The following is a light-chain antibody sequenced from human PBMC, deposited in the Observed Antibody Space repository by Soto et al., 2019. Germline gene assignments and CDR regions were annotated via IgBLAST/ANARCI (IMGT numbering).Light chain of an antibody. CDR2: DVS. Sequence: QSVLTQPPSVSGAPGQRVTISCTGSSSNIGADSDVSWYQQYPGKAPKLIIYDVSRRPSGVPDRFSGSKYGSTASLTISGLQAEDEADYYCCSYGGSHSIDVFGTGTKGTVL. J-gene: IGLJ1*01. V-gene: IGLV1-40*01. CDR3: CSYGGSHSIDV. CDR1: SSNIGADSD.